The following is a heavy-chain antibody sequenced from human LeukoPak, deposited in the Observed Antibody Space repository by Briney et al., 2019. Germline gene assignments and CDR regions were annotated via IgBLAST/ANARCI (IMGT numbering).Heavy chain of an antibody. CDR2: MNPKSGNT. D-gene: IGHD3-22*01. J-gene: IGHJ4*02. V-gene: IGHV1-8*01. Sequence: ASVKVSCKASGYIFTSNDINWVRQATGQGLEWMGWMNPKSGNTGYAQKFQGRVTMTRNTSLTTAYMELSSLLSEDTAVYYCATDHLYYYDSSGYYLEIGYWGQGTLVTVSS. CDR3: ATDHLYYYDSSGYYLEIGY. CDR1: GYIFTSND.